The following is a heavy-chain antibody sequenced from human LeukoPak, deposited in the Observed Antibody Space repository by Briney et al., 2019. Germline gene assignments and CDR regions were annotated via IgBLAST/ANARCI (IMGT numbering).Heavy chain of an antibody. CDR3: ATSIAARRSDQH. V-gene: IGHV4-34*01. Sequence: SESLSLTCAVYGGSFSGNYWSWIRQPPGKGLEWIGEINHSGSTNYNPSLKSRVTISVDTSKNQFSLKLSSVTAADTAVYYCATSIAARRSDQHRGQGTLVTVSS. J-gene: IGHJ1*01. D-gene: IGHD6-6*01. CDR2: INHSGST. CDR1: GGSFSGNY.